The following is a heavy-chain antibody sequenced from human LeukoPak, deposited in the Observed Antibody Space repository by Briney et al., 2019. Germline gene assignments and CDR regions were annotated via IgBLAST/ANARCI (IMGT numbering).Heavy chain of an antibody. Sequence: GGSLRLSCAASGFTFSSYSMNWVRQAPGKGLEWVSSISSSSSSIYYADSVKGRFTISRDNAKNSLYLQMDSLRAEDTAVYYCARASGDIVETATMGSYWGQGTLVTVSS. CDR1: GFTFSSYS. CDR2: ISSSSSSI. D-gene: IGHD5-18*01. V-gene: IGHV3-21*01. CDR3: ARASGDIVETATMGSY. J-gene: IGHJ4*02.